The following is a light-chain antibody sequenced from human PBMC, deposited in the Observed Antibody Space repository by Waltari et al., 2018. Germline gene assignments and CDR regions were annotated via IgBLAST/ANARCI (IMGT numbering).Light chain of an antibody. CDR3: HQYTNWPFS. CDR2: HAS. V-gene: IGKV3-15*01. J-gene: IGKJ3*01. CDR1: QSVYGN. Sequence: EIVMTQSPTTLSVSPGEKATLSCRSSQSVYGNLAWYQQKPGQLRRLLIFHASARATGTPARFSGGGSGTDYTLTNSSLQSEDFAVYFCHQYTNWPFSFGPGTTVEI.